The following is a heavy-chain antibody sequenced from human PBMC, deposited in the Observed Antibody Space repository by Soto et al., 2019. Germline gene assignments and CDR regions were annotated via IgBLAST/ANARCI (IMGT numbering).Heavy chain of an antibody. Sequence: KASETLSLTCAVHGGSFNNYFWTCIRQSPGTGLEWIGEINHSGSSNYSPSLKSRVTMSVDTSKNQFSLKLTSVTAADTAVYYCARGLTPSVVVTANRPFDYWGQGTQVTVSS. CDR2: INHSGSS. D-gene: IGHD2-21*02. V-gene: IGHV4-34*01. J-gene: IGHJ4*02. CDR1: GGSFNNYF. CDR3: ARGLTPSVVVTANRPFDY.